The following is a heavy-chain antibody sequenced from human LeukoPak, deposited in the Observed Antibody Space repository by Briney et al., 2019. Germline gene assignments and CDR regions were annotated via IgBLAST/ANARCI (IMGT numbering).Heavy chain of an antibody. Sequence: GGSLRLSCAASGFTFRSHWMHWVRQAPGKGLLWVARISTDQSAATYADFAKGRFTISRDNAKNRVYLELNSLRVDDTAVYYCARELAGPTDYWGQGTLVIVSS. V-gene: IGHV3-74*01. CDR3: ARELAGPTDY. CDR2: ISTDQSAA. J-gene: IGHJ4*02. CDR1: GFTFRSHW.